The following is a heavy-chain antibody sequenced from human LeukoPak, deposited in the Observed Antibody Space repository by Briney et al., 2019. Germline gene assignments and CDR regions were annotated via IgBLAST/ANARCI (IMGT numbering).Heavy chain of an antibody. J-gene: IGHJ4*02. CDR1: GFTFTGSW. CDR3: ARGGTWDLDH. Sequence: GSLRLSCAASGFTFTGSWMSWVRQAPGKGLEWVAHIKQDGGETYYIDSVKGRFTISRDNAYNSLYLQMNSLRSEDTAVYYCARGGTWDLDHWGQGTMVSVSS. CDR2: IKQDGGET. D-gene: IGHD3-16*01. V-gene: IGHV3-7*05.